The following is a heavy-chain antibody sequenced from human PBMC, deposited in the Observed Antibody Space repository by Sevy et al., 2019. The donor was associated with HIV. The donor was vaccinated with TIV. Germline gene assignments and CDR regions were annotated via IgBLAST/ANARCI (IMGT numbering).Heavy chain of an antibody. V-gene: IGHV3-23*01. CDR2: ISGSGGST. D-gene: IGHD2-15*01. Sequence: GGSLRLSCAASGFTFSSYAMSWVRQAPGKGLEWVSAISGSGGSTYYADSVKGRFTISRDNSKNTLYLHMNSLRAEDTAVYYCASDTRSKGSRDAFDIWGQGTMVTVSS. J-gene: IGHJ3*02. CDR1: GFTFSSYA. CDR3: ASDTRSKGSRDAFDI.